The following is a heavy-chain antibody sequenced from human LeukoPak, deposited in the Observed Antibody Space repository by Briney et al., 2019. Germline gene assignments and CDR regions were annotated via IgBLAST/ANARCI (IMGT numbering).Heavy chain of an antibody. CDR1: GFTFSDFY. CDR2: ISSSSSYT. V-gene: IGHV3-11*06. D-gene: IGHD3-22*01. J-gene: IGHJ3*02. CDR3: ARTLINYDSSGYYAFDAFDI. Sequence: GGSLRLSCAVSGFTFSDFYMGWIRQAPGQGLEWISYISSSSSYTIYADSVKGRFTISRDNAKNSLYLQMNSLRAEDTAVYYCARTLINYDSSGYYAFDAFDIWGQGTMVTVSS.